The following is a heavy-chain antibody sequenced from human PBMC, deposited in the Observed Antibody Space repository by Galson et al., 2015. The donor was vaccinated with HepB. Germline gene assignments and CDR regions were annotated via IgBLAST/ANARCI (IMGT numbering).Heavy chain of an antibody. D-gene: IGHD6-19*01. Sequence: SLRLSCAASGFTFSSYAMHWVRQAPGKGLEWVAVISYDGSNKYYADSVKGRFTISRDNSKNTLYLQMNSLRAEDTAVYYCARILPGIAVAGSDYWGQGTLVTVSS. V-gene: IGHV3-30*04. CDR3: ARILPGIAVAGSDY. J-gene: IGHJ4*02. CDR2: ISYDGSNK. CDR1: GFTFSSYA.